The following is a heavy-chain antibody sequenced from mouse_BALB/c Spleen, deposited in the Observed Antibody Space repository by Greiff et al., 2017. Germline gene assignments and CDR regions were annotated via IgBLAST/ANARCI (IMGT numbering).Heavy chain of an antibody. D-gene: IGHD1-1*02. Sequence: DVQLQESGPGLVKPSQSLSLTCTVTGYSITSDYAWNWIRQFPGNKLEWMGYISYSGSTSYNPSLKSRISITRDTSKNQFFLQMNSVTTEDTAKYYCARVGDYPDYWGQGTTLTVSS. CDR1: GYSITSDYA. J-gene: IGHJ2*01. CDR2: ISYSGST. CDR3: ARVGDYPDY. V-gene: IGHV3-2*02.